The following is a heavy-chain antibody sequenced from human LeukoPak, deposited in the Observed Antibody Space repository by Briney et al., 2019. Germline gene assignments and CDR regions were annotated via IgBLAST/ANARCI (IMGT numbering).Heavy chain of an antibody. CDR3: AKAAYGSGDC. CDR1: GFTFSSYG. D-gene: IGHD3-10*01. Sequence: PGGSLRLSCAASGFTFSSYGMHWVRQAPGKGLEWVAVIWYDGSNKYYADSVKGRFTISRDNSKNTLYLQMNSLRAEDTAVYSCAKAAYGSGDCWRQGPLVTVSS. CDR2: IWYDGSNK. J-gene: IGHJ4*02. V-gene: IGHV3-33*06.